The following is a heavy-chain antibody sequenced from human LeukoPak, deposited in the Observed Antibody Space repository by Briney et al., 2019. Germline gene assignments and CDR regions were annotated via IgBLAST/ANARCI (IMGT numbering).Heavy chain of an antibody. CDR2: INHSGST. J-gene: IGHJ5*02. CDR1: GGSLSGYY. D-gene: IGHD4-17*01. Sequence: SETLSLTCAVYGGSLSGYYWSWIRQPPGKGLEWIGEINHSGSTDYNPSLKSRVTISVDTSKNQFSLKLSSVTAADTAVYYCARDLYGDYVKWFDPWGQGTLVTVSS. V-gene: IGHV4-34*01. CDR3: ARDLYGDYVKWFDP.